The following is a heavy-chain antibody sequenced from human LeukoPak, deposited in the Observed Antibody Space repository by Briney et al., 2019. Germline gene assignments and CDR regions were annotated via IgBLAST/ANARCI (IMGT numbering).Heavy chain of an antibody. CDR1: GYTFTSYG. Sequence: ASVKVSCKASGYTFTSYGISWVRQAPGQGLEWMGWISAYNGNTNYAQKLQGRVTMTTDTSTSTAYMELRSLRSEDTAVYYCAREGRIPGYDSSGYYPRTDYWGQGTLVTVSS. D-gene: IGHD3-22*01. CDR2: ISAYNGNT. CDR3: AREGRIPGYDSSGYYPRTDY. V-gene: IGHV1-18*01. J-gene: IGHJ4*02.